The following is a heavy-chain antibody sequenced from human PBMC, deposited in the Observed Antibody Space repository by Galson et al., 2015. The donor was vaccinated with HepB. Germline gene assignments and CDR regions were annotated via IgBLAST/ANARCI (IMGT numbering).Heavy chain of an antibody. V-gene: IGHV1-18*01. CDR3: AEDRISFYNYIWGSSFDY. Sequence: SVKVSCKASGYTFRDYGVTWLRQAPGQGLEWVGWINAYNGNTNYAQKFQGRATMTRDTSTSTAYMELRSLIYDDTAVYYCAEDRISFYNYIWGSSFDYWGQGTLVTVSS. J-gene: IGHJ4*02. D-gene: IGHD3-16*01. CDR1: GYTFRDYG. CDR2: INAYNGNT.